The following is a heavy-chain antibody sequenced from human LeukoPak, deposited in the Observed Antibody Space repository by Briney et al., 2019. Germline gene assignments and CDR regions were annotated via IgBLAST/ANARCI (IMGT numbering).Heavy chain of an antibody. CDR1: GGSISSSSYY. Sequence: SETLSLTCTVSGGSISSSSYYWGWIRQPPGKGLEWIGSIYYSGSTYYNPSLKSRVTISVDTSKNQFSLKLSSVTAADTAVYYCARVVVITMTEYFQHWGQGTLVTVSS. D-gene: IGHD3-22*01. J-gene: IGHJ1*01. V-gene: IGHV4-39*01. CDR3: ARVVVITMTEYFQH. CDR2: IYYSGST.